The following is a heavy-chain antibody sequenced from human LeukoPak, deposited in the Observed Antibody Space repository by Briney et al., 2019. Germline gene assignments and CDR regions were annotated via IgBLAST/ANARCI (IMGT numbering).Heavy chain of an antibody. CDR3: ARDNGVESFDY. CDR1: GFAFNNYW. CDR2: VNVYVSIP. D-gene: IGHD3-10*01. J-gene: IGHJ4*02. Sequence: GGSLRLSCAASGFAFNNYWMHWVRQAPGKGLMWVSRVNVYVSIPPYAESVKRRFTISSDNPKNTLYLQMNRLRAEDTAVYFCARDNGVESFDYWGQGPLVTVSS. V-gene: IGHV3-74*01.